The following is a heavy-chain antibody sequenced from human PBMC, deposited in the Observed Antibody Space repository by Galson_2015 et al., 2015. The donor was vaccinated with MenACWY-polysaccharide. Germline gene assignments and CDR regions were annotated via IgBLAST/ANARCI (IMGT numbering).Heavy chain of an antibody. CDR2: VYPSSERT. Sequence: SVKVSCKASGYTFINYYIHWVRQAPGQGPEWMGIVYPSSERTEYAQKFQDRVTTTRDTFANTVYMELSSLRSEDTAVYYCASERPDSCYFDYWGQGTLVTVSS. CDR1: GYTFINYY. CDR3: ASERPDSCYFDY. D-gene: IGHD6-6*01. V-gene: IGHV1-46*01. J-gene: IGHJ4*02.